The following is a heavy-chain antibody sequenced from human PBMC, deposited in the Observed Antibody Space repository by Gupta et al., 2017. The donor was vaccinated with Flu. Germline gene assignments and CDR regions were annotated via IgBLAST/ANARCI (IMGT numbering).Heavy chain of an antibody. CDR1: EFSLPEAW. Sequence: EVQLVESGGGLVKPGGSLRFSCAASEFSLPEAWMSWVRQAPGKGLEWIGRIKSKADGGKTDYAAAVKGRFTISRDDFKDILYLQMNSLKTEDTAVYFCTSDSGNYPIDNYFDHWGRGTLVTVSS. CDR2: IKSKADGGKT. CDR3: TSDSGNYPIDNYFDH. D-gene: IGHD6-19*01. J-gene: IGHJ4*02. V-gene: IGHV3-15*01.